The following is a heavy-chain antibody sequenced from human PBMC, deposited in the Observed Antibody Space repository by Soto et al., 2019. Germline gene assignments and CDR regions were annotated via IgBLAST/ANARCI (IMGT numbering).Heavy chain of an antibody. J-gene: IGHJ6*02. V-gene: IGHV3-21*01. CDR1: GFTFSSYS. D-gene: IGHD4-17*01. Sequence: GSLRLSCAASGFTFSSYSMNWVRQAPGKGLEWVSSISSSSSYIYYADSVKGRFTISRDNAKNSLYLQMNSLRAEDTAVYYCARDPGDYYYYGMAVWGQGTTVTVSS. CDR3: ARDPGDYYYYGMAV. CDR2: ISSSSSYI.